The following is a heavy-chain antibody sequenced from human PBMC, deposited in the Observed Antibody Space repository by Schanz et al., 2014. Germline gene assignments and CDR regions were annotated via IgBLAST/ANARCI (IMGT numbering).Heavy chain of an antibody. CDR1: GYTTFTDYY. CDR3: TRGGYSYALSAFDI. J-gene: IGHJ3*02. V-gene: IGHV1-18*01. D-gene: IGHD5-18*01. Sequence: QVQLIQSGAEVKKPGASVKVSCKASGYTTFTDYYIHWVRQAPGQGLEWMGWISPYNGNTNYAQKLQGRVTMTADTSTSTAYMELRSLRSDDTALYYCTRGGYSYALSAFDIWGQGTMVTVSS. CDR2: ISPYNGNT.